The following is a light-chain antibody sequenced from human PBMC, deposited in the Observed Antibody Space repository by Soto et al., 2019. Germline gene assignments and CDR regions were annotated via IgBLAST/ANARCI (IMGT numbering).Light chain of an antibody. J-gene: IGKJ4*01. CDR2: AAS. V-gene: IGKV1-27*01. CDR3: QKYNSAPHT. CDR1: QDISNY. Sequence: DIQMTQSPSSLSASVGDRVTITCRTRQDISNYLAWYQQKPGKVPKLLIYAASTLQSVSPSRFSGGGSGTDFSLTISSLQPEDLATYYCQKYNSAPHTFGGGTKVEIQ.